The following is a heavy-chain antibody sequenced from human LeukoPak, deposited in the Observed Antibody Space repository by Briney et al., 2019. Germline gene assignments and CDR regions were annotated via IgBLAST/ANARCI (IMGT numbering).Heavy chain of an antibody. CDR2: ISYDGSNK. CDR1: GFTFSSYA. Sequence: PGGSLRLSCAASGFTFSSYAMHWVRQAPGKGLEWVAVISYDGSNKYYADSVKGRFTISRDNSKNTLYLQMNSVRAEDTAVYYCARIAATTEDASYGMDVWGQGTTVTVSS. V-gene: IGHV3-30-3*01. D-gene: IGHD5-24*01. J-gene: IGHJ6*02. CDR3: ARIAATTEDASYGMDV.